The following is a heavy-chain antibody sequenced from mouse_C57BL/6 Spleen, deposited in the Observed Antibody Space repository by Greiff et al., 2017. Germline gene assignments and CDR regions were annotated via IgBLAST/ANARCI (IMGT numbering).Heavy chain of an antibody. V-gene: IGHV14-4*01. CDR3: TKRDSNPFAY. CDR2: IDPENGDT. CDR1: GFNIKDDY. J-gene: IGHJ3*01. D-gene: IGHD2-5*01. Sequence: VQLQQSGAELVRPGASVKLSCTASGFNIKDDYMHWVKQRPEQGLEWIGWIDPENGDTEYASKFQGKATITADTSSNTAYLQLSSLTSEDTAVYYCTKRDSNPFAYWGQGTLVTVSA.